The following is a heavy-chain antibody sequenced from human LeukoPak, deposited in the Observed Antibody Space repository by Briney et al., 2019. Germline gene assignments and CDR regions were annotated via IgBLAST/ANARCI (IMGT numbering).Heavy chain of an antibody. CDR2: IRYDGSNK. J-gene: IGHJ6*03. V-gene: IGHV3-30*02. CDR3: AKRQDYYGSGSTVISSLEVYYMDV. CDR1: GFTFSSYA. Sequence: PGRSLRLSCAASGFTFSSYAMHWVRQAPGKGLEWVAFIRYDGSNKYYADSVKGRFTISRDNSKNTLYLQMNSLRAEDTAVYYCAKRQDYYGSGSTVISSLEVYYMDVWGKGTTVTISS. D-gene: IGHD3-10*01.